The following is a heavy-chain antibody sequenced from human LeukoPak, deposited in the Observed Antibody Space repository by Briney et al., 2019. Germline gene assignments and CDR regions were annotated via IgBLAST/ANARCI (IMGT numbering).Heavy chain of an antibody. D-gene: IGHD3-10*01. CDR1: GGSISSSNW. V-gene: IGHV4-4*02. Sequence: SETLSLTCAVSGGSISSSNWWSWVRQPPGKGLEWIGEIYHSGSTNYNPSLKSRVTISVDTSKNQFSLKLSSVTAADTAVYYCARGPLLWFGNGGQGTLVTVSS. J-gene: IGHJ4*02. CDR3: ARGPLLWFGN. CDR2: IYHSGST.